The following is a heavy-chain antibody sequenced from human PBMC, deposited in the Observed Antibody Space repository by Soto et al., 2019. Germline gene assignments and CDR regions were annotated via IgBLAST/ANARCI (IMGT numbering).Heavy chain of an antibody. D-gene: IGHD2-21*01. J-gene: IGHJ4*02. Sequence: QVQLKQSGPGLVRPSGTLSLTCVVSGTSISSTYWWAWVRQSPGKGLEWIGEIYHTGITKYNPSLKSRVSMSIDKSNNQFSLKLPSVTAADTAIYYCATVPPRIVVVLAEFPTWGQGTLVTVSS. CDR3: ATVPPRIVVVLAEFPT. CDR1: GTSISSTYW. V-gene: IGHV4-4*02. CDR2: IYHTGIT.